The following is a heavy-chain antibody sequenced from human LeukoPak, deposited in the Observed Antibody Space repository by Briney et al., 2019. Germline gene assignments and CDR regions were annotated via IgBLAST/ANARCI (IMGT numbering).Heavy chain of an antibody. CDR1: GVRFSRNW. J-gene: IGHJ4*02. CDR3: ARSNQADDY. V-gene: IGHV3-7*01. CDR2: IKHDGSEK. Sequence: GGSLRLSCAASGVRFSRNWMSWVRQAPGKGLEWVANIKHDGSEKYYVDSVKGRFTISRDNAKNTLYLQMDSLRAEDTGVYYCARSNQADDYWGQGTLVTVSS. D-gene: IGHD1-14*01.